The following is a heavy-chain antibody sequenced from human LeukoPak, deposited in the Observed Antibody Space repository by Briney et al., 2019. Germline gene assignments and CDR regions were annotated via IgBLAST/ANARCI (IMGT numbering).Heavy chain of an antibody. D-gene: IGHD2-15*01. CDR3: AKAPVTSCRGAFCYPFDY. J-gene: IGHJ4*02. CDR1: GFTFRSYE. Sequence: GGSLRLSCAVSGFTFRSYEMNWVRQAPGKGLEWVSAMSSSDDGRYYAASVRGRFTISRDTSRSTLYLQMNSLRAEDAAVYYCAKAPVTSCRGAFCYPFDYWGQGTLVTVSS. V-gene: IGHV3-23*01. CDR2: MSSSDDGR.